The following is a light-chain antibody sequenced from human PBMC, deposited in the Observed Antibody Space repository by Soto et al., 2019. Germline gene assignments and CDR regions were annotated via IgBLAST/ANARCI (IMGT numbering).Light chain of an antibody. CDR2: EVT. CDR1: DSDIGGYNF. CDR3: SSYTTRSTLV. V-gene: IGLV2-14*01. Sequence: QSALTQPASLSGSPGQSITLSCTGTDSDIGGYNFVSWYQHHPGDAPKLLIYEVTNRPSGVSNRFSASKFGNTASLTISGLQAEDEADYYCSSYTTRSTLVFGGGTKVTVL. J-gene: IGLJ2*01.